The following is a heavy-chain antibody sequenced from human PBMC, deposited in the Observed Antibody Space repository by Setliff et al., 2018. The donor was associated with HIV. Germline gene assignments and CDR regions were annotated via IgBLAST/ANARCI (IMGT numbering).Heavy chain of an antibody. D-gene: IGHD3-9*01. V-gene: IGHV1-46*01. CDR1: GYTFTSYY. CDR3: ARDYDILTGYTDYYYMDV. CDR2: VNSGSGST. J-gene: IGHJ6*03. Sequence: ASVKVSCKTSGYTFTSYYMHWVRLAPGQGLEWMGMVNSGSGSTVFAQKFQGRVTMTTDTSTNTVYLELTSLRSEDTAVYYCARDYDILTGYTDYYYMDVWGKGTTVTVSS.